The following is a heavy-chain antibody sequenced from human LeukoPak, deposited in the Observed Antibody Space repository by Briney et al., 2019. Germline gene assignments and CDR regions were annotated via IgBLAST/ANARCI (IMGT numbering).Heavy chain of an antibody. D-gene: IGHD3-10*01. Sequence: SETLSLTCTVSGGSISSSSYYWGWIRQPPGKGLEWIGEIYHSGSTNYNPSLKSRVTISVDKSKNQFSLKLSSVTAADTAVYYCARSVGYLGFFDYWGQGTLVTVSS. CDR3: ARSVGYLGFFDY. J-gene: IGHJ4*02. CDR2: IYHSGST. V-gene: IGHV4-39*07. CDR1: GGSISSSSYY.